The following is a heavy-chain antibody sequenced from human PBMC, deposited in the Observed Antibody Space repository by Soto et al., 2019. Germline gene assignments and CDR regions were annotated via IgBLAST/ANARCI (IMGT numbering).Heavy chain of an antibody. J-gene: IGHJ1*01. D-gene: IGHD2-21*01. CDR3: TLNHCAGGGCYDRDY. V-gene: IGHV4-31*11. Sequence: PSETLSLTCDVSDESVTSPGDYWNWIRQRPDTGLEWIGYISSGGSPFYNPSLKSHVSISLDTSKNVISLTLRSVTAADTALYYCTLNHCAGGGCYDRDYWGRGTRVTVSS. CDR2: ISSGGSP. CDR1: DESVTSPGDY.